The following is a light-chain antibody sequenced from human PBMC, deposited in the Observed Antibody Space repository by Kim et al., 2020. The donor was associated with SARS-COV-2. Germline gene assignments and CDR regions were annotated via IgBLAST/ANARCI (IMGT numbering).Light chain of an antibody. CDR1: ESISRW. V-gene: IGKV1-5*03. CDR3: QQYGTYWT. J-gene: IGKJ1*01. Sequence: DVQMTQSTSTLSASVGDRVTLTCRASESISRWLAWYQQKPGKAPKLVIYEASNLASGVPSRFSGSGSDTEFTLTISSLQPDDFATYYCQQYGTYWTFGQGTKVDIK. CDR2: EAS.